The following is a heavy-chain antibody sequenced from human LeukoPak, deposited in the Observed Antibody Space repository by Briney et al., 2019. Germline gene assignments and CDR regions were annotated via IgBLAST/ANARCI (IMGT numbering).Heavy chain of an antibody. Sequence: PSETLSLTCTVSGGSISSYYWSWIRQPPGKGLEWIGYIYYIGSTNYNPSLKSRVTISVDTSKNQFSLKLSSVTAADTAVYYCARLKPSTGAFDIWGKGTTVTVSS. CDR3: ARLKPSTGAFDI. CDR2: IYYIGST. CDR1: GGSISSYY. J-gene: IGHJ6*04. V-gene: IGHV4-59*08. D-gene: IGHD2-2*01.